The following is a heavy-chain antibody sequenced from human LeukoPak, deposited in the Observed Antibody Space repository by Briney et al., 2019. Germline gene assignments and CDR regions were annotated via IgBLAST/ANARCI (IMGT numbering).Heavy chain of an antibody. CDR3: ARGGIFGVVKKIKNYFDY. CDR1: GGSIRSSYYY. J-gene: IGHJ4*02. CDR2: INHSGST. V-gene: IGHV4-39*07. Sequence: PSETLSLTCTVSGGSIRSSYYYWGWIRQPPGKGLEWIGEINHSGSTNYNPSLKSRVTISVDTSKNQFSLKLSSATAADTAVYYCARGGIFGVVKKIKNYFDYWGQGTLVTVSS. D-gene: IGHD3-3*01.